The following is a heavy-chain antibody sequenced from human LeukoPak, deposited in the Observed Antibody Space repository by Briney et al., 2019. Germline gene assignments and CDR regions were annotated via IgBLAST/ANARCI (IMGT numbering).Heavy chain of an antibody. V-gene: IGHV3-33*08. J-gene: IGHJ4*02. CDR2: IWYDGSNK. CDR1: GFTFSSYA. CDR3: ARASSGQDY. Sequence: GGSLRLSCAASGFTFSSYAMHWVRQAPGKGLEWVAVIWYDGSNKYYADSVKGRFTISRDNSKNTLYPQMNSLRAEDTAVYYCARASSGQDYWGQGTLVTVSS. D-gene: IGHD6-19*01.